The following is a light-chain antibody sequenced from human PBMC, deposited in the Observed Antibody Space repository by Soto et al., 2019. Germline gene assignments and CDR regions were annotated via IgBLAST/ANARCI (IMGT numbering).Light chain of an antibody. Sequence: EIVMTQTPVTLSVSPGERDTLSCRASQSVSSNLAWYQQKPGQAPXXLLYGASTRATGIPVRFSGSAFGKEFTLAISSLKSEDFAVDYCQQYQNWPLFGQGTRLEI. CDR2: GAS. CDR3: QQYQNWPL. V-gene: IGKV3-15*01. CDR1: QSVSSN. J-gene: IGKJ5*01.